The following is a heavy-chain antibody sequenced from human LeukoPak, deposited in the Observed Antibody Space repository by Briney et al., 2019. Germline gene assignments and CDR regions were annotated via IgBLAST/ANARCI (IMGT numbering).Heavy chain of an antibody. V-gene: IGHV3-20*04. D-gene: IGHD3-10*01. CDR1: GFTFDDYG. CDR2: INWNGDST. Sequence: PGGSLRLSCAASGFTFDDYGMSWVRQAPGKGLEWVSGINWNGDSTHYADSVKGRFTISRDNSKNTLYLQMNSLRAEDTAVYYCAKDLSYYGSGRTYWGQGTLVTVSS. J-gene: IGHJ4*02. CDR3: AKDLSYYGSGRTY.